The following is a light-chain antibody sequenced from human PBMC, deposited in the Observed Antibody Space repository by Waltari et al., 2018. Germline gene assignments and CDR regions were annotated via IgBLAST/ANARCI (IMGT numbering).Light chain of an antibody. Sequence: DIQMTQSPSTVSASLGDRVTITCRASQNLNTFFSWYQQKPGAVPNLLIYAASTLERGVPSRFSGSGSGTHFTLTISGLQPDDFATYYCQQYYDYPINFGQGTRL. CDR1: QNLNTF. CDR2: AAS. CDR3: QQYYDYPIN. J-gene: IGKJ5*01. V-gene: IGKV1-5*01.